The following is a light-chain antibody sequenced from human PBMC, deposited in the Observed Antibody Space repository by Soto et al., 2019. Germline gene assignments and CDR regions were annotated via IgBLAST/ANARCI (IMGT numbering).Light chain of an antibody. CDR2: ATS. Sequence: EVVLTQSPATLSLSPGEGATLSCRASQSIGNYLAWYQQKPGQAPRLLIYATSNRATGIPSRFSGSGSGTNFTLTISSLQPEDFATYYCQQSYRTPHTFGQGTKLETK. CDR3: QQSYRTPHT. CDR1: QSIGNY. J-gene: IGKJ2*01. V-gene: IGKV3-11*01.